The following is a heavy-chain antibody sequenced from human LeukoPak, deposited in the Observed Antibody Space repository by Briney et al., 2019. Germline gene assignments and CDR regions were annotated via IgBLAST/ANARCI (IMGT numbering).Heavy chain of an antibody. CDR3: AREFVDIVATIHDYYYYYYMDV. J-gene: IGHJ6*03. D-gene: IGHD5-12*01. Sequence: SQTLSLTCTVPGGSISSGSYYWSWIRQPAGKGLEWIGRIYTSGSTIYNPSLKSRVTISVDTSKNQFSLKLSSVTAADTAVYYCAREFVDIVATIHDYYYYYYMDVWGKGTTVTVSS. V-gene: IGHV4-61*02. CDR1: GGSISSGSYY. CDR2: IYTSGST.